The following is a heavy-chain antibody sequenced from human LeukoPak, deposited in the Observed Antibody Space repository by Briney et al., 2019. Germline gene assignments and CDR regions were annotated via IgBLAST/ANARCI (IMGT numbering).Heavy chain of an antibody. Sequence: GSLRLSCAASGFNVSSHLMTWVRQAPGKGLEWVSVIYRGANTYYTDSVKGRFTISRDNSKNMVYLQMNSPRAEDTAFYYCARVGSGYYSPLDYWGQGNLVTVSS. D-gene: IGHD3-22*01. CDR1: GFNVSSHL. J-gene: IGHJ4*02. V-gene: IGHV3-53*01. CDR2: IYRGANT. CDR3: ARVGSGYYSPLDY.